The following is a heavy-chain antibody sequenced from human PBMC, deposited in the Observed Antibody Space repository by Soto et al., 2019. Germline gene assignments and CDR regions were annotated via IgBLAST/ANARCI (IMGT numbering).Heavy chain of an antibody. CDR3: AREMWTRSGPQNFFDY. CDR1: GYTFTTYG. CDR2: ISPASGVT. D-gene: IGHD6-25*01. Sequence: ASVKVSCKASGYTFTTYGLCWVRQVPGQGLEWMGYISPASGVTTYAQSPQGRVTMTTDTSTGTVYMELRSLRSDDTAIYYCAREMWTRSGPQNFFDYWGQGALVTVSS. V-gene: IGHV1-18*01. J-gene: IGHJ4*02.